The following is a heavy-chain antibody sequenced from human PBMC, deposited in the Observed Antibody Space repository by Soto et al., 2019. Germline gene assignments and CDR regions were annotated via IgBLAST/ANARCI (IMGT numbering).Heavy chain of an antibody. V-gene: IGHV1-58*01. J-gene: IGHJ6*02. D-gene: IGHD6-13*01. Sequence: SVKVSCKASGFTFTSSAVQWVRQARGQRLEWIGWIVVGSGNTNYAQKFQERVTITRDMSTSTAYMELSSLRSEDTAVYYCAAISGGYSSSWSAPYYYSYGMDVWGQGTTVTVPS. CDR1: GFTFTSSA. CDR2: IVVGSGNT. CDR3: AAISGGYSSSWSAPYYYSYGMDV.